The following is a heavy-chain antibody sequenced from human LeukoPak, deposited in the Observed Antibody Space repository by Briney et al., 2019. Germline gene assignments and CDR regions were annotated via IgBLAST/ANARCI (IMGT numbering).Heavy chain of an antibody. Sequence: GGSLRLSCAASGFTFSSYWMHWVRHVPGKGLVWVSRINSDGSSTSYADSVKGRFTIYGDNAKNTLYVQMNSLRAEDTAVYYCATGSGHVFDIWGRGTMVTVSS. V-gene: IGHV3-74*01. CDR1: GFTFSSYW. CDR3: ATGSGHVFDI. D-gene: IGHD3-10*01. CDR2: INSDGSST. J-gene: IGHJ3*02.